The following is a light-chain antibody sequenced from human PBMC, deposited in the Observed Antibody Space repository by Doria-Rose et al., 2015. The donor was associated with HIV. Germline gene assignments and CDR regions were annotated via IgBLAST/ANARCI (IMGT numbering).Light chain of an antibody. V-gene: IGKV3-20*01. CDR3: HQYGTSWT. CDR2: DGS. J-gene: IGKJ1*01. CDR1: QSFSSTY. Sequence: EIVLTQSSGTLSLSPGERATLSCRASQSFSSTYLAWYQQKPGQAPSLLIYDGSTMATGIPDRFSASGSGTDFTLTINRLEPEDFALYYCHQYGTSWTFGQGTKVEI.